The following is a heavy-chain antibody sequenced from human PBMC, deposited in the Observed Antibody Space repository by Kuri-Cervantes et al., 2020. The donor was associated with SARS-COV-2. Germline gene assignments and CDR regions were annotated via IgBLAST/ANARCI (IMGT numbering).Heavy chain of an antibody. V-gene: IGHV3-23*01. CDR3: ASTLIQDYFDY. J-gene: IGHJ4*02. Sequence: GESLKISCAASGFTFSSYAMSWVRQAPGKGLEWVSAISGSGGSTYYADSVKGRFTISRDNSKNTLYLQMNSLRAEDTAVYYCASTLIQDYFDYWGQGTLVTVSS. D-gene: IGHD2-2*01. CDR2: ISGSGGST. CDR1: GFTFSSYA.